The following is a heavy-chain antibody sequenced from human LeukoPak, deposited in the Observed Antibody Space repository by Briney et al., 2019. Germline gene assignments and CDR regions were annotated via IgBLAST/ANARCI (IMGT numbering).Heavy chain of an antibody. D-gene: IGHD2-2*01. CDR3: ARVSCTSTSCPGWIDP. Sequence: SGTLSLICGVSGGSISSTNWWTWVRQPPGKGLEWIGEVHLDGRTNYNPSLESRLTMSVDLSENHISLKLTSVTAADTAVYYCARVSCTSTSCPGWIDPWGQGTLVTVSS. V-gene: IGHV4-4*02. CDR1: GGSISSTNW. J-gene: IGHJ5*02. CDR2: VHLDGRT.